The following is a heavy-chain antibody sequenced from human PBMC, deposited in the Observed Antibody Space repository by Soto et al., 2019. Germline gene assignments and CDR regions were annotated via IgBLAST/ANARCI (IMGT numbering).Heavy chain of an antibody. CDR1: GYTFTNYG. Sequence: QVQLVQSGTEVKKPGASVKVSCKASGYTFTNYGINWVRQAPGQGLEWMGWISAYNGNTNYAQKLQGRVTMTTDTSTTTAYMELGSLGSDDTAVYYCARGSDDSRWFSAGYFQPWRQGTMVTVSS. D-gene: IGHD6-13*01. J-gene: IGHJ1*01. CDR2: ISAYNGNT. V-gene: IGHV1-18*01. CDR3: ARGSDDSRWFSAGYFQP.